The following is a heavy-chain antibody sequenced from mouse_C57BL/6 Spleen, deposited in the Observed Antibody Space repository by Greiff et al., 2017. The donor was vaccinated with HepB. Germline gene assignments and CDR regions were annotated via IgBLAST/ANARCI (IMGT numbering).Heavy chain of an antibody. J-gene: IGHJ2*01. D-gene: IGHD2-5*01. V-gene: IGHV1-81*01. CDR2: IYPRSGNT. CDR3: ALIVTTGYFDY. CDR1: GYTFTSYG. Sequence: VQLKESGAELARPGASVKLSCKASGYTFTSYGISWVKQRTGQGLEWIGEIYPRSGNTYYNEKFKGKATLTADKSSSTAYMELRSLTSEDSAVYFCALIVTTGYFDYWGQGTTLTVSS.